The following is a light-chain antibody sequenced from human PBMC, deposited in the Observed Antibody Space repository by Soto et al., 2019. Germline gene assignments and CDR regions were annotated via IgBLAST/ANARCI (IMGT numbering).Light chain of an antibody. V-gene: IGLV2-23*03. CDR3: CSYAGSSTFLYV. J-gene: IGLJ1*01. Sequence: QSVLTQPASVSGSPEQSITISCTGTSSDVGSYNLVSWYQQHPGKAPKLMIYEGSKRPSGVSNRFSGSKSGNTASLTISGLQAEDEADYYCCSYAGSSTFLYVFGTGTKVTVL. CDR1: SSDVGSYNL. CDR2: EGS.